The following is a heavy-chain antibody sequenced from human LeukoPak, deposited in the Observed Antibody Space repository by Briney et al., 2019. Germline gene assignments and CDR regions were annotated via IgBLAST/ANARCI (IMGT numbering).Heavy chain of an antibody. Sequence: ASVEVSCKTSGYTFSSYGISWVRQAPGQGLEWMGWISAYNGNRKYAQKFQGRVVMTTDTSTSTAYMEVRSLRSDDTAVYYCARSGGKYDHKCDYWGQGTLVTVSS. CDR2: ISAYNGNR. CDR3: ARSGGKYDHKCDY. V-gene: IGHV1-18*01. D-gene: IGHD3-16*01. J-gene: IGHJ4*02. CDR1: GYTFSSYG.